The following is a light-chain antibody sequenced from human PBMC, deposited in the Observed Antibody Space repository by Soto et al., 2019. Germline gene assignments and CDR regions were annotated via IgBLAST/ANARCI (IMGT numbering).Light chain of an antibody. CDR3: RQDYMYHRT. CDR2: ASS. J-gene: IGKJ1*01. CDR1: QGIRYD. V-gene: IGKV1-6*01. Sequence: AIQMTQSPSSLSAPLGDRVTITCRASQGIRYDLGWYQQKAGKAPKLLIYASSTLQSGVPSRFSVSGSGTDFTLTISSLQPEDSATYYCRQDYMYHRTFGQGTKVEIK.